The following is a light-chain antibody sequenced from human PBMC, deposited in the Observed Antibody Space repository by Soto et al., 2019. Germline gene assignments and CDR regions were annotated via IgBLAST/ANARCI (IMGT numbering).Light chain of an antibody. CDR2: GAS. J-gene: IGKJ2*01. CDR1: QSVSSN. Sequence: EIVMTQSPANLSVSPGERATLSCRASQSVSSNLAWYQQKPGQGPRLLIYGASTRATTIPARFSGSGSGTEFTLTINSLQSEDFAVYYCQQNNKWHPYTFGQGTKLEIK. CDR3: QQNNKWHPYT. V-gene: IGKV3-15*01.